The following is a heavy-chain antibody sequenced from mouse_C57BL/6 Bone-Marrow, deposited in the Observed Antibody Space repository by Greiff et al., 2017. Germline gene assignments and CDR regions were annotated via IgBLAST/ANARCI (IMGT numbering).Heavy chain of an antibody. D-gene: IGHD1-1*01. CDR3: ARDRGFYYYGSSYGYFDV. V-gene: IGHV1-80*01. CDR2: IYPGDGDT. J-gene: IGHJ1*03. Sequence: QVQLKESGAELVKPGASVKISCKASGYAFSSYWMNWVKQRPGKGLEWIGQIYPGDGDTNYNGKFKGKATLTADKSSSTAYMQLSSLTSEDSAVYFWARDRGFYYYGSSYGYFDVWGTGTTVTVSS. CDR1: GYAFSSYW.